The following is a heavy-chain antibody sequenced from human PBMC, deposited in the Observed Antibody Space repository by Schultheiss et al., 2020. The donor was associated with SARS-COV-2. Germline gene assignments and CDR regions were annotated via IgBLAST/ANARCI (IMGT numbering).Heavy chain of an antibody. Sequence: GGSLRLSCAASGFTFSSYAMHWVRQAPGKGLEWVAVISYDGSNKYYADSVKGRFTISRDNSKNTLYMQMNSLRAEDTAVYYCARDYSSGYLYYYYGMDVWGQGTTVTVSS. J-gene: IGHJ6*02. D-gene: IGHD6-19*01. CDR3: ARDYSSGYLYYYYGMDV. V-gene: IGHV3-30*01. CDR2: ISYDGSNK. CDR1: GFTFSSYA.